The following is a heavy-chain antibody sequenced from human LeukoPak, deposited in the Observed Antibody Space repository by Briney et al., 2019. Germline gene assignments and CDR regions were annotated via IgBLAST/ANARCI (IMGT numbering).Heavy chain of an antibody. CDR2: INPNTGVT. V-gene: IGHV1-2*02. CDR3: ARVNRFYYDSGIGY. Sequence: GASVKVSCKTSGYTFTGYYIHWVRQAPGQGLEWMGWINPNTGVTLYAQKFQGRVTMTRDTSTSTAYMELSRLRSDDTAVYYCARVNRFYYDSGIGYWGQGTLVTVSS. D-gene: IGHD3-22*01. CDR1: GYTFTGYY. J-gene: IGHJ4*02.